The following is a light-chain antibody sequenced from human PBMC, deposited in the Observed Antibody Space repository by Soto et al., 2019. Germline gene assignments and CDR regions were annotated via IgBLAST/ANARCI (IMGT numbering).Light chain of an antibody. CDR3: QQYNIYPWT. Sequence: DIQMTQSPSTLSGSVGDRVTITCRASQTISSWLAWYQQKPGKAPKLLIYAASSLQSGVPSRFSGSGSGTEFTLSISSLQPDDFATYYCQQYNIYPWTFGQGTKVDIK. CDR2: AAS. V-gene: IGKV1-5*01. J-gene: IGKJ1*01. CDR1: QTISSW.